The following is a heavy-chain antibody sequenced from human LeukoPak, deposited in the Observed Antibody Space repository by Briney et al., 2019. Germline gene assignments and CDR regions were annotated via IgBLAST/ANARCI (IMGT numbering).Heavy chain of an antibody. Sequence: PVTVSCKASGGTFSSYAISWVRQAPGQGLEWMGGIIPIFGTANYAQKFQGRVTITADESTSTAYMELSSLRSEDTAVYYCARSMIVVVITSWFDPWGQGTLVTVSS. CDR1: GGTFSSYA. J-gene: IGHJ5*02. D-gene: IGHD3-22*01. CDR3: ARSMIVVVITSWFDP. CDR2: IIPIFGTA. V-gene: IGHV1-69*13.